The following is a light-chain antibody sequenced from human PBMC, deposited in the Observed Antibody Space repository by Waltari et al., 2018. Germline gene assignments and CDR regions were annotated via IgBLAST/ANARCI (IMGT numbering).Light chain of an antibody. CDR1: QSLFSSSNSKTY. V-gene: IGKV4-1*01. CDR3: QQYYTAPPPT. J-gene: IGKJ4*01. Sequence: DIVMTQSPDSLAVSLGERATINRNSSQSLFSSSNSKTYIAWYQQKPGQPPKLLIYWASSRESGVPDRFSGSGSGTDFTLTIDSLHAEDVAVYYCQQYYTAPPPTFGGGTKVEIK. CDR2: WAS.